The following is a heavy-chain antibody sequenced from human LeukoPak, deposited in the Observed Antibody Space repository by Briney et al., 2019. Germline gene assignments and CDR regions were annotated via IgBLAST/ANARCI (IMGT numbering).Heavy chain of an antibody. CDR1: GYTFTSYG. Sequence: GASVKVSCKASGYTFTSYGISWVRQAPGQGLEWMGWISAYNGNTNYAQKLQGRVTMTTDTSTSTAYMELRSLRSDDTAVYYCARDKRGYDSSGYHSDYWSQGTLVTVSS. J-gene: IGHJ4*02. D-gene: IGHD3-22*01. CDR3: ARDKRGYDSSGYHSDY. V-gene: IGHV1-18*01. CDR2: ISAYNGNT.